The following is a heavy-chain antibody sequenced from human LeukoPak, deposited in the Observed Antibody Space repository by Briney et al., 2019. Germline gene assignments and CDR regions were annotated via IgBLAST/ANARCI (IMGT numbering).Heavy chain of an antibody. V-gene: IGHV3-74*01. D-gene: IGHD3-3*01. J-gene: IGHJ4*02. Sequence: GGSLRLSCAASGFTFSSYWMHRVRQAPEKGLVWVSPINSDGTITNYADSVKGRFTISRDNAKNTLYLQMNSLRAEDTAVYYCARDSRYGSGDYWGQGTLVTVSS. CDR3: ARDSRYGSGDY. CDR2: INSDGTIT. CDR1: GFTFSSYW.